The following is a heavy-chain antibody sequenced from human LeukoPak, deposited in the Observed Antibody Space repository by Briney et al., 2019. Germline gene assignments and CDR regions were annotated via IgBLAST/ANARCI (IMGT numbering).Heavy chain of an antibody. J-gene: IGHJ6*02. CDR3: AKSATPATVLEWLPYYYYYGMDV. D-gene: IGHD3-3*01. CDR2: ISGSGGST. Sequence: PGGSLRLSCAASGYTFSSLAMHWVRQAPGKGLEWVSAISGSGGSTYYADSVKGRFTISRDNSKNTLYLQMNSLRAEDTAVYYCAKSATPATVLEWLPYYYYYGMDVWGQGTTVTVSS. V-gene: IGHV3-23*01. CDR1: GYTFSSLA.